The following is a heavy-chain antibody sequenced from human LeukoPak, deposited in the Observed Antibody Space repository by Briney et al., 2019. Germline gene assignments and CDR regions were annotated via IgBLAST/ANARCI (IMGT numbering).Heavy chain of an antibody. D-gene: IGHD2-2*01. Sequence: PSETLSLTCTVSGGSISDYSWGWIRQPPGKGLEWIGYIYYFGGTNYNPSLKSRVTISLDTSKNQFSLKLSSVTAADTAVYYCARVDIVVVPAAANPCWFDPWGQGTLVTVSS. CDR2: IYYFGGT. CDR1: GGSISDYS. V-gene: IGHV4-59*01. J-gene: IGHJ5*02. CDR3: ARVDIVVVPAAANPCWFDP.